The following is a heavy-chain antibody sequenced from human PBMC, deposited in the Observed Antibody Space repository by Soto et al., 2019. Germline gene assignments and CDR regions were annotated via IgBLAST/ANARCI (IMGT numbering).Heavy chain of an antibody. V-gene: IGHV1-69*06. D-gene: IGHD3-22*01. J-gene: IGHJ4*02. CDR2: IIPIFGTA. CDR3: AREVPYYDSSGYYYSSHFDY. Sequence: SVKVSCKASGGTFSSYAISWVRQAPGQGLEWMGGIIPIFGTANYAQKFQGRVTITADKSTSTAYMELSSLRSEDTAVYYCAREVPYYDSSGYYYSSHFDYRGQGTLVTVSS. CDR1: GGTFSSYA.